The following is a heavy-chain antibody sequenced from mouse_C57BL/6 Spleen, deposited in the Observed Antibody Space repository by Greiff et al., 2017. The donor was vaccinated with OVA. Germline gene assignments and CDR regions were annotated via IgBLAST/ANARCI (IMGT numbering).Heavy chain of an antibody. J-gene: IGHJ2*01. CDR2: INPSTGGT. V-gene: IGHV1-42*01. Sequence: EVKLQESGPELVKPGASVKISCKASGYSFTGYYMNWVKQSPEKSLEWIGEINPSTGGTTYNQKFKAKATLTVDKSSSTAYMQLKSLTSEDSAVYYCARAAQGYYFDYWGQGTTLTVSS. CDR3: ARAAQGYYFDY. D-gene: IGHD3-2*02. CDR1: GYSFTGYY.